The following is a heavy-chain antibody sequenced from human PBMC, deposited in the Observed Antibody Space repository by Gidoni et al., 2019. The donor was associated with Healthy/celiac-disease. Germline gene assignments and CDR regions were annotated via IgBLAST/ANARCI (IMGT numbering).Heavy chain of an antibody. J-gene: IGHJ4*02. CDR3: ARVWDYYDSSGYFGY. CDR1: GYTFTGSY. Sequence: VQLVQSGAEVKKPGASVQVSCKASGYTFTGSYMHGVRQAPGKGLEWMGWINPNSGGTNYAQKVQGRVTMTRDTSISTAYMELSRLRSDDTAVYYCARVWDYYDSSGYFGYWGQGTLVTVSS. D-gene: IGHD3-22*01. V-gene: IGHV1-2*02. CDR2: INPNSGGT.